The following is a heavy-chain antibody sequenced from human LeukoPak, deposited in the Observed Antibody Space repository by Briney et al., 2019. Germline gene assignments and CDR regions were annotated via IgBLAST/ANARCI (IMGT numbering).Heavy chain of an antibody. V-gene: IGHV3-23*01. CDR2: ISGSGGST. CDR3: ARDFRGYSSSPYFDY. CDR1: GFTFSSYG. J-gene: IGHJ4*02. D-gene: IGHD6-13*01. Sequence: GGTLRLSCAASGFTFSSYGMSWVRQAPGKGLEWVSAISGSGGSTYYADSVKGRFTISRDNSKNTLYLQMNSLRAEDTAVYYCARDFRGYSSSPYFDYWGQGTLVTVSS.